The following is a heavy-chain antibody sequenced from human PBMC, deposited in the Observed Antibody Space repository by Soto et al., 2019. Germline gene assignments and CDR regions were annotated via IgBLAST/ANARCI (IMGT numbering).Heavy chain of an antibody. CDR1: GYSFTSYD. Sequence: QVHMVQSRAEVQNPGASVRVSCKASGYSFTSYDINWVRQAPGQGLEWMGWLNPKNGNTDYAQKFQGRVTMTSNTSITTAYMELSSLRYDDTAIYYCALMISDASDIWGQGTVVAVSS. CDR3: ALMISDASDI. D-gene: IGHD3-16*01. V-gene: IGHV1-8*01. J-gene: IGHJ3*02. CDR2: LNPKNGNT.